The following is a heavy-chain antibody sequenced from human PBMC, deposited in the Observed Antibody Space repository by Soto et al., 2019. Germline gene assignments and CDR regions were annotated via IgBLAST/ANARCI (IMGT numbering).Heavy chain of an antibody. CDR2: IIPIFGTA. CDR3: ARDWAEYSSFANWFDP. Sequence: QVQLVQSGAEVKKPGSSVKVSCKASGGTFSSYAISWVRQAPGQGLEWMGGIIPIFGTANYEQKFQGRFTITADESTRTAYMELSSLSSEDTAVYYCARDWAEYSSFANWFDPWGQGTLVTVSS. D-gene: IGHD6-6*01. J-gene: IGHJ5*02. CDR1: GGTFSSYA. V-gene: IGHV1-69*01.